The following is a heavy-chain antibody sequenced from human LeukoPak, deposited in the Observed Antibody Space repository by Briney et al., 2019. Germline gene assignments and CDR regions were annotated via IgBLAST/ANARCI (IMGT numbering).Heavy chain of an antibody. CDR3: VREDTPATANY. CDR2: INGGGNTI. V-gene: IGHV3-23*01. J-gene: IGHJ4*02. D-gene: IGHD2-21*02. Sequence: GGSLRLSCAASGFTFSSNAMTWVRQAPGRGLEWVSSINGGGNTIYYADSVKGRFTISRDNSKDTLFLQMHSLRPGDTAVYYCVREDTPATANYWGQGTLVTISS. CDR1: GFTFSSNA.